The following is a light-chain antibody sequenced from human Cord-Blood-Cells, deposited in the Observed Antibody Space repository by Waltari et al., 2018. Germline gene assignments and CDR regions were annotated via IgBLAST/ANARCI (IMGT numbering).Light chain of an antibody. V-gene: IGKV3-15*01. CDR2: GVS. J-gene: IGKJ5*01. Sequence: EIVMTQSPATLSLSPGKRATLPCRASQSVSSNLAWYQQKPGQAPRLLSYGVSTRATGIPARFSGSGSGTEFTLTISSLQSEDFAVYYCQQYNNWPPITFGQGTRLEIK. CDR3: QQYNNWPPIT. CDR1: QSVSSN.